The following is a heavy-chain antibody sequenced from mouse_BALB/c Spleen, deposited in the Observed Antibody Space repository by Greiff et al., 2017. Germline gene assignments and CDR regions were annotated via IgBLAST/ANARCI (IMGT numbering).Heavy chain of an antibody. V-gene: IGHV5-6-4*01. D-gene: IGHD1-1*01. Sequence: EVKLMESGGGLVKPGGSLKLSCAASGFTFSSYTMSWVRQTPEKRLEWVATISSGGSYTYYPDSVKGRFTISRDNAKNTLYLQMSSLKSEDTAMYYCTRDDHDYYGSSPWFAYWGQGTLVTVSA. CDR1: GFTFSSYT. CDR2: ISSGGSYT. J-gene: IGHJ3*01. CDR3: TRDDHDYYGSSPWFAY.